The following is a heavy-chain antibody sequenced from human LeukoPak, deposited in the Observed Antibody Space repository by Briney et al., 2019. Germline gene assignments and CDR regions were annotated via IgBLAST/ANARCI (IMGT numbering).Heavy chain of an antibody. D-gene: IGHD2-15*01. CDR1: GGSISSYY. J-gene: IGHJ6*03. CDR2: IYISGST. Sequence: SETLSLTCTVSGGSISSYYWSWVRQSAGKGLEWIGRIYISGSTNYNPSLKSRVTMSVDTSKNQFSLKLSSVTAADTAVYYCARGAAEAYYYYYYMDVWGKGTTVTISS. V-gene: IGHV4-4*07. CDR3: ARGAAEAYYYYYYMDV.